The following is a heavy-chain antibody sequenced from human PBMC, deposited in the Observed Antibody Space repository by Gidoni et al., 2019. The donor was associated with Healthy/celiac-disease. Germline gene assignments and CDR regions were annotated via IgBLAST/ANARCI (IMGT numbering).Heavy chain of an antibody. Sequence: EVQLVESGGGLVKPGGSLRLSCAASGFTFSSYSMNWVRQAPGKGLEWVYSISSSRSYIYYADSGKGRFTLSRDNAKNSLYLQMNSLRAEDTAVYYCARVGGSGAGMDVWGQGTTVTVSS. J-gene: IGHJ6*02. CDR1: GFTFSSYS. D-gene: IGHD3-16*01. V-gene: IGHV3-21*01. CDR2: ISSSRSYI. CDR3: ARVGGSGAGMDV.